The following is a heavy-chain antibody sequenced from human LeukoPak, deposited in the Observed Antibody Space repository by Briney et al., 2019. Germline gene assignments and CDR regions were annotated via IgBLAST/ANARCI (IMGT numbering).Heavy chain of an antibody. CDR3: ARATYYYDSSGYQDY. D-gene: IGHD3-22*01. CDR1: GGTFSSYA. CDR2: ISAYNGNT. Sequence: ASVKVSCKASGGTFSSYAISWVRQAPGQGLEWMGWISAYNGNTNYAQKLQGRVTMTTDTSTSTAYMELRSLRSDDTAVYYCARATYYYDSSGYQDYWGQGTLVTVSS. J-gene: IGHJ4*02. V-gene: IGHV1-18*01.